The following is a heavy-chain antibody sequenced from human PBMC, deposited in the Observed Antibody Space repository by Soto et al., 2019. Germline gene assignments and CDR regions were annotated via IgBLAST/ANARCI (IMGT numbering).Heavy chain of an antibody. D-gene: IGHD3-16*02. Sequence: QVQLVQSETEVKKPGSAVKVSCKASGGTFNTYAMNWVRQAPGQGLEWMGGIIPMFDTPRYAQKFQGRVTITVDESTTTAYMELSSLRSDDTAVYYCTRSIGSGGAIGGFDYWGQGTLVTVSS. CDR2: IIPMFDTP. J-gene: IGHJ4*02. CDR3: TRSIGSGGAIGGFDY. CDR1: GGTFNTYA. V-gene: IGHV1-69*01.